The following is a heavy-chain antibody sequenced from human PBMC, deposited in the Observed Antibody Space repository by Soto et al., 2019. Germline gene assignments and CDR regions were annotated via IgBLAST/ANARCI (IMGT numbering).Heavy chain of an antibody. J-gene: IGHJ3*01. CDR1: GGTLRSYA. CDR3: ARGRGFGDYSFDL. V-gene: IGHV1-69*01. D-gene: IGHD2-21*02. CDR2: IIPMIGTP. Sequence: QVQLVQSGAEVKKPGSSVKVSCKASGGTLRSYAITWVRQAPGQGLEWMGGIIPMIGTPKYAQKFQGRLMITADESTRTAYMELSSLRSEDTAVYYCARGRGFGDYSFDLWGQGTKVTVSS.